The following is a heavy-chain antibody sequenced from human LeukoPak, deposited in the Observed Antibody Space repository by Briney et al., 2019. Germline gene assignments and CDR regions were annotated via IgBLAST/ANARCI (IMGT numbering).Heavy chain of an antibody. D-gene: IGHD4-17*01. CDR2: ISYDGSNK. Sequence: PGGSLRLSCAASGFTFSSYAMHWVRQAPGKGLEWVAVISYDGSNKYYADSVKGRFTISRDNSKNTLYLQMNSLRAEDTAVYYCARAEHDYGDYFLGYWGQGTLVTVSS. CDR3: ARAEHDYGDYFLGY. V-gene: IGHV3-30*04. CDR1: GFTFSSYA. J-gene: IGHJ4*02.